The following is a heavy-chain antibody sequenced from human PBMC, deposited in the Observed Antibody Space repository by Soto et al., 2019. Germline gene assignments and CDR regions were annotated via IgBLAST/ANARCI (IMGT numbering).Heavy chain of an antibody. CDR2: ISAYNGDT. V-gene: IGHV1-18*01. D-gene: IGHD6-19*01. J-gene: IGHJ4*02. CDR1: GYTFTSYG. Sequence: ASVKVSCKASGYTFTSYGLSWVRQAPGQGLEWMGWISAYNGDTNYAQKFQGRATVTTDTSTSTAYMELRSLRSDDTAVYYCARERTVAGNDYWGQGTLVTVSS. CDR3: ARERTVAGNDY.